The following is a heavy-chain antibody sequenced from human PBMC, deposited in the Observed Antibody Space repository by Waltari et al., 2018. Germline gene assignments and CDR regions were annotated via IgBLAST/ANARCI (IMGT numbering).Heavy chain of an antibody. CDR1: GGSFSGYY. CDR3: ARGGGMVAPESFDY. D-gene: IGHD1-26*01. V-gene: IGHV4-34*01. Sequence: QVQLQQWGAGLLKPSETLSLTCAVYGGSFSGYYWSWIRQPPGKGLEWIGEINHSGSTNYNPSLKSRVTISVDTSKNQFSLKLSSVTAADTAVYYCARGGGMVAPESFDYWGQGTLVTVSS. CDR2: INHSGST. J-gene: IGHJ4*02.